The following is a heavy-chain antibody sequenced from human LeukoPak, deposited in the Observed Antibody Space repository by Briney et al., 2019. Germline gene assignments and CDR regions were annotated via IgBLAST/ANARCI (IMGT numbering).Heavy chain of an antibody. CDR3: AKDYAVGSIDY. CDR1: GFTFDDYA. J-gene: IGHJ4*02. Sequence: GGSLRLSCAASGFTFDDYAMYWVRQAPGKGLEWVSLITWDGGSTYYADSVKGRFAISRDNSKNTVFLQMNSLRAEDSAVYYCAKDYAVGSIDYWGQGTLVTVSS. CDR2: ITWDGGST. V-gene: IGHV3-43D*04. D-gene: IGHD4-23*01.